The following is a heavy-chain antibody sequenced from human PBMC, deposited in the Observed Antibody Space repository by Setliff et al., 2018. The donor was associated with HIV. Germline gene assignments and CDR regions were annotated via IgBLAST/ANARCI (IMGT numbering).Heavy chain of an antibody. CDR3: AKDSGSGSFQLYYFDY. J-gene: IGHJ4*02. D-gene: IGHD3-10*01. V-gene: IGHV3-30*18. CDR2: ISYDGSNK. Sequence: GGSLRLSCAASGFTFSSYGMHWVRQAPGKGLEWVAVISYDGSNKYYADSVKGRFTISRDNSKNTLYLQMNSLRAEDTAVYYCAKDSGSGSFQLYYFDYWGQGTLVPSPQ. CDR1: GFTFSSYG.